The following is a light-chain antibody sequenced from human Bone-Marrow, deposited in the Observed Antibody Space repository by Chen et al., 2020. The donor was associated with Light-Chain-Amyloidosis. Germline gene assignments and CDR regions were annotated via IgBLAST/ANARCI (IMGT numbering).Light chain of an antibody. CDR1: NIGSTS. Sequence: SYVLTQPSSVSVAPGQTATIACGGNNIGSTSVHWYQQTPGQAPLLVVYDDSDRPSGIPERLSGSNSGNTATLTISRGEAGDEADYYCQVWDRSSDRLVFGGGTKLTVL. CDR3: QVWDRSSDRLV. V-gene: IGLV3-21*02. J-gene: IGLJ3*02. CDR2: DDS.